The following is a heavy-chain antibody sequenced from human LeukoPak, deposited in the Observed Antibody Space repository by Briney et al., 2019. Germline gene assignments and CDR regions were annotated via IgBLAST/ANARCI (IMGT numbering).Heavy chain of an antibody. D-gene: IGHD3-22*01. CDR2: ISTDGSST. Sequence: PGRSMSLSCEVYEFSFSSYWMHWVRQAPGKGLVWVSRISTDGSSTSHADSVKGRFTISRDNAKNTLYLQMNSLRAEDTAVYYCARDFYYDSSGSDYWGQGTLVTVSS. V-gene: IGHV3-74*01. J-gene: IGHJ4*02. CDR1: EFSFSSYW. CDR3: ARDFYYDSSGSDY.